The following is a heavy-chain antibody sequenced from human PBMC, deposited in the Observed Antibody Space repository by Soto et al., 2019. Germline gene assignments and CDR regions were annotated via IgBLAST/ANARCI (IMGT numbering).Heavy chain of an antibody. V-gene: IGHV1-69*13. CDR2: IIPIFGTA. Sequence: SVKVSCKASGGTFSSYAISWVRQAPGQGLEWMGGIIPIFGTANYAQKFQGRVTITADESTSTAYMELSSLGSEDTAVYYCASRPYYYDSSGYRDAFDIWGQGTMVTVSS. CDR3: ASRPYYYDSSGYRDAFDI. J-gene: IGHJ3*02. CDR1: GGTFSSYA. D-gene: IGHD3-22*01.